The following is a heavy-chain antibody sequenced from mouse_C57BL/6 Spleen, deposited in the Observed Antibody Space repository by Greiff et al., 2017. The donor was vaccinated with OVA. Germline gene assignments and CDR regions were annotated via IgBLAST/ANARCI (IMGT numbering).Heavy chain of an antibody. CDR2: IWSGGST. Sequence: QVQLQQSGPGLVQPSQSLSITCTVSGFSLTSYGVHWVRQSPGKGLEWLGVIWSGGSTDYNAAFISRLSISKDNSKSQVFFKMNSLQADDTAIYYCARNHGSSSFAYWGQGTLVTVSA. V-gene: IGHV2-2*01. D-gene: IGHD1-1*01. J-gene: IGHJ3*01. CDR1: GFSLTSYG. CDR3: ARNHGSSSFAY.